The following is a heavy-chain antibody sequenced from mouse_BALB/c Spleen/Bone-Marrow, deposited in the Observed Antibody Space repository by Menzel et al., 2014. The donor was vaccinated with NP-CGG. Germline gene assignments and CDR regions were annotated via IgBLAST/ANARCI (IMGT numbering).Heavy chain of an antibody. CDR2: IYPYNGVS. J-gene: IGHJ1*01. CDR3: ESRGEYFDV. CDR1: GYSFTGYY. Sequence: EVQLQQSGPELVKPGASVKISCKASGYSFTGYYIHWVKQSPGNSLDWIGYIYPYNGVSSYNQKFKGKATLTVDKSSSTAYMELRSLTSDDSAVYYCESRGEYFDVWGAGTTVTVSS. V-gene: IGHV1-31*01.